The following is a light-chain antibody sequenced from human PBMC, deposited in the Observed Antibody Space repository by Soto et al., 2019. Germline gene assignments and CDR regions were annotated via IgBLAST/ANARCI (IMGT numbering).Light chain of an antibody. Sequence: SSELTQPPSVSVSPGQTARITCSGDALPKQYAYWYQQKPGQAPVLVIYKDSERPSGIPERFSGSSSGTTVTLTISGVQAEDEADYYCQSADSTWVFGGGTKLTVL. J-gene: IGLJ3*02. V-gene: IGLV3-25*02. CDR2: KDS. CDR3: QSADSTWV. CDR1: ALPKQY.